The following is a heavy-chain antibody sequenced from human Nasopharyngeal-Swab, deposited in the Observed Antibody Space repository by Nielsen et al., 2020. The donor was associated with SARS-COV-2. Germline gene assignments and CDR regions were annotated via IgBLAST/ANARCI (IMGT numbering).Heavy chain of an antibody. J-gene: IGHJ4*02. Sequence: GGSLRLSCAASGFTFDDYGMSWVRQAPGKGLEGVSGINWNGGSTGYADSVKGRFTISRENAKNSLYLQMNSLRAEDTAVYYCARRWDYYDSSGYYYGLSPIDYWGQGTLVTVSS. CDR1: GFTFDDYG. D-gene: IGHD3-22*01. V-gene: IGHV3-20*04. CDR2: INWNGGST. CDR3: ARRWDYYDSSGYYYGLSPIDY.